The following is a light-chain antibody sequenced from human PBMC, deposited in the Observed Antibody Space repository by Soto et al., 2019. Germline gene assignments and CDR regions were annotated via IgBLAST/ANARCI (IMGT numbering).Light chain of an antibody. CDR3: QQSYTTPT. V-gene: IGKV1-39*01. J-gene: IGKJ4*01. Sequence: DVQMTQSPSSLSASVGDRVTITCRASQTVISYVNWYQQKPGKAPKLLIYVTSSLESGGPSRFSGSGSGTDFTLTISSLQPEDFATYYCQQSYTTPTFGGGTKVEIK. CDR1: QTVISY. CDR2: VTS.